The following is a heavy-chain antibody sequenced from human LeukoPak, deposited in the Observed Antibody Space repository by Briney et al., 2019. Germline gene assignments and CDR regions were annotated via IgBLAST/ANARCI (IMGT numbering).Heavy chain of an antibody. CDR3: ARDLIYGSGSYGAFDI. Sequence: GGSLRLSCAASGFTVSSNYMSWVRQAPGKGLEWVSVIYSGGSTYYADSVKGRFTISRDNSKSTLYLQMNSLRAEDTAVYYCARDLIYGSGSYGAFDIWGQGTMVTVSS. V-gene: IGHV3-53*01. J-gene: IGHJ3*02. CDR2: IYSGGST. CDR1: GFTVSSNY. D-gene: IGHD3-10*01.